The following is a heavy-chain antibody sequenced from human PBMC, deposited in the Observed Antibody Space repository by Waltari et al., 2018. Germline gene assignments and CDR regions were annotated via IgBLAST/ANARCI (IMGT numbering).Heavy chain of an antibody. D-gene: IGHD1-1*01. CDR1: GFTFSSYS. J-gene: IGHJ4*02. Sequence: EVQLVESGGGLVKPGGSLRLSCAASGFTFSSYSMNWVRQAPGKGLEWVSSIISSSSYIYDADSVKGRFTISRDNAKNSLYLQMNSLRAEDTAVYYCARDFQVRAPDWGQGTLVTVSS. CDR3: ARDFQVRAPD. V-gene: IGHV3-21*01. CDR2: IISSSSYI.